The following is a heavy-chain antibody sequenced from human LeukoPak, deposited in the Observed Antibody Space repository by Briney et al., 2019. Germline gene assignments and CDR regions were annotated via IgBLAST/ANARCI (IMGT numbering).Heavy chain of an antibody. CDR3: AKDPELRAVAGPYYYYGMDV. J-gene: IGHJ6*02. Sequence: GGSLRLSCAASGFTFSSYAMSWVRQAPGKGLEWVPAISGSGGSTYYADSVKGRFTISRDNSKNTLYLQMNSLRAEDTAVYYCAKDPELRAVAGPYYYYGMDVWGQGTTVTVSS. V-gene: IGHV3-23*01. CDR1: GFTFSSYA. D-gene: IGHD6-19*01. CDR2: ISGSGGST.